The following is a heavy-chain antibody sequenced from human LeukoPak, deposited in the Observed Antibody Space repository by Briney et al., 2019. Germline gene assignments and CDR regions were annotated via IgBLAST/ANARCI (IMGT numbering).Heavy chain of an antibody. D-gene: IGHD1-26*01. Sequence: PGRSPRLSCAASGFTFSSYGMHWVRQAPGKGLEWVAVISYDGSNKYYADSVKGRFTISRDNSKNTLYLQMNSLRAEDTAVYYCAKDPRAGVGATVHWFDPWGQGTLVTVSS. CDR3: AKDPRAGVGATVHWFDP. CDR1: GFTFSSYG. V-gene: IGHV3-30*18. CDR2: ISYDGSNK. J-gene: IGHJ5*02.